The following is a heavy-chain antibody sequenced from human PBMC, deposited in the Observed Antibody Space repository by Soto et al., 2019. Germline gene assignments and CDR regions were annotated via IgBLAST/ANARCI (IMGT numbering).Heavy chain of an antibody. CDR1: GFTFSSYA. Sequence: GGSLRLSCAASGFTFSSYAMHWVRQAPGKGLEWVAVISYDGRNKYYADYVKGRSTISRDNSKNTPYLPMNSLRAEDTAVYYCARGTYYDILTGYYDYWGQGTLVTVSS. J-gene: IGHJ4*02. D-gene: IGHD3-9*01. CDR3: ARGTYYDILTGYYDY. CDR2: ISYDGRNK. V-gene: IGHV3-30*04.